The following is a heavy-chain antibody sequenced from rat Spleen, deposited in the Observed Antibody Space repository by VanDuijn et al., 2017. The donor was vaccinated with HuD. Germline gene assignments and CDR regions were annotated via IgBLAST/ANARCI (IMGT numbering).Heavy chain of an antibody. D-gene: IGHD1-9*01. V-gene: IGHV5-29*01. Sequence: EVQLVESDGGLVQPGRSLKLSCAASGFTFSDYYMAWVRQAPAKGLEWVATISSDGRRNYYRDSVKGRFTISRDNAKSTLYLQMDSLRSEDTATYYCARPYYGYTSYNWFAYWSQGTLVTVSS. CDR3: ARPYYGYTSYNWFAY. CDR1: GFTFSDYY. J-gene: IGHJ3*01. CDR2: ISSDGRRN.